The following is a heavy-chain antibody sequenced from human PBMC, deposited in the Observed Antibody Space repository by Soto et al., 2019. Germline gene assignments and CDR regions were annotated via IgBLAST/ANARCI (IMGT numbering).Heavy chain of an antibody. J-gene: IGHJ4*02. V-gene: IGHV3-53*01. CDR2: LGSGGDS. CDR3: VKGGWGSYCDY. Sequence: ETLSLTCTVSGGSVSSNSYSWGWIRQSPGKGLEWVSSLGSGGDSYYADSVKGRFTISRDNSKNTLYLQMNSLRAEDTAVYYCVKGGWGSYCDYWGQGTLVTVSS. D-gene: IGHD3-16*01. CDR1: GGSVSSNSYS.